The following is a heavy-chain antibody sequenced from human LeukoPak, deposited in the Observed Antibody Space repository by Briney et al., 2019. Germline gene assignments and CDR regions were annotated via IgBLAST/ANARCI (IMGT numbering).Heavy chain of an antibody. Sequence: ASVKVSCKASGYTFTGYYMHWVRQAPRQGLEWMGWINPNSGGTNYAQKFQGRVTMTRDTSISTAYMELSRLRSDDTAVYYCARPQNMVRGVTILGWFDPWGQGTLVTVSS. V-gene: IGHV1-2*02. J-gene: IGHJ5*02. CDR3: ARPQNMVRGVTILGWFDP. CDR2: INPNSGGT. CDR1: GYTFTGYY. D-gene: IGHD3-10*01.